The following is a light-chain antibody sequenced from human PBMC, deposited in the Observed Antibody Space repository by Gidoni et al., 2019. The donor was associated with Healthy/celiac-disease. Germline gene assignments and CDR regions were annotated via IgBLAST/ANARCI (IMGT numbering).Light chain of an antibody. CDR2: SNN. Sequence: QSVLTQPASASGTHGQGVPISCSRSSSNIGSNTVNCYQQLPVTAPNLLIYSNNQRPSGVPDRFSGSKSGPSASLAISVLQSEDEADYYCAAWDDSLNGVVFGGGTKLTVL. V-gene: IGLV1-44*01. CDR3: AAWDDSLNGVV. CDR1: SSNIGSNT. J-gene: IGLJ2*01.